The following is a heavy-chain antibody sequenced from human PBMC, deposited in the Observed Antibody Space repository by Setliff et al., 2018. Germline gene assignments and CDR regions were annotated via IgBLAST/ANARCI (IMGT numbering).Heavy chain of an antibody. CDR1: GYTFTSYG. D-gene: IGHD2-2*01. V-gene: IGHV1-18*01. CDR2: ISAYSGNT. CDR3: ARDPSLYCSSTSCSPHWFDP. Sequence: GASVKVSCKASGYTFTSYGISRVRQAPGQGLEWMGWISAYSGNTNYAQKLQGRVTMTTDTSTSTAYMELRSLRSDDTAVYYCARDPSLYCSSTSCSPHWFDPWGQGTLVTVSS. J-gene: IGHJ5*02.